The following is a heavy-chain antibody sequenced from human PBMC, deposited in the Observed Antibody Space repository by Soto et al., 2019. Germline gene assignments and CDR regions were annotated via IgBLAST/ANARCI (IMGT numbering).Heavy chain of an antibody. CDR2: ISAYNGNT. Sequence: ASVKVSCKASGYTFTSYGISWVRQAPGQGLEWMGWISAYNGNTNYAQKLQGRVTMTTDTSTSTAYMELRSLRSDDTAVYYCARDGSSSWYFQSFDYWGQGTLVTVSS. D-gene: IGHD6-13*01. CDR1: GYTFTSYG. J-gene: IGHJ4*02. V-gene: IGHV1-18*01. CDR3: ARDGSSSWYFQSFDY.